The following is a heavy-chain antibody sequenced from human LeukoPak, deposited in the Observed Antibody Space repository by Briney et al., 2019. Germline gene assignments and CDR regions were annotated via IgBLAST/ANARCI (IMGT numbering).Heavy chain of an antibody. Sequence: PGGSLRLSCAASGFTFSNAWMNWVRQAPGKGLECVGRIKSKTDGGTTDYAAPVKGRFTISRDDSKNTLYLQMNSLKTEDTAVYSCTTEAPYFYDSSGDSGYWGQGTLVTVSS. V-gene: IGHV3-15*07. CDR1: GFTFSNAW. D-gene: IGHD3-22*01. CDR2: IKSKTDGGTT. J-gene: IGHJ4*02. CDR3: TTEAPYFYDSSGDSGY.